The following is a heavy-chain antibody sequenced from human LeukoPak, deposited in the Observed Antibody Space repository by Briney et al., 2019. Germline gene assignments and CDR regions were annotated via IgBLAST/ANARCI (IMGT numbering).Heavy chain of an antibody. D-gene: IGHD1-26*01. CDR3: AKDRGSYYFDY. Sequence: GGSLRLSCAASGFTFSSYGMHWVRQAPGKGLEWVAVISYDGSNKYYADSVKGRFTISRDNSKSTLYLQMNSLRAEDTAVYYCAKDRGSYYFDYWGQGTLVTVSS. J-gene: IGHJ4*02. CDR1: GFTFSSYG. CDR2: ISYDGSNK. V-gene: IGHV3-30*18.